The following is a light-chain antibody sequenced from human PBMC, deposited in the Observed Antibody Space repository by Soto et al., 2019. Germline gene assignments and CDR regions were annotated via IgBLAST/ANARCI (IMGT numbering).Light chain of an antibody. CDR3: SSYAGSNNLGV. Sequence: QSALTQPPSASGSPGQSVTISCTGTSSDVGGYNYVSWYQQHPGKVPKLMIYEVSKRPSGVPDRFSGSKSGNTASLTVSGLQAEDEADYYCSSYAGSNNLGVFGGGTKVTLL. CDR2: EVS. J-gene: IGLJ2*01. CDR1: SSDVGGYNY. V-gene: IGLV2-8*01.